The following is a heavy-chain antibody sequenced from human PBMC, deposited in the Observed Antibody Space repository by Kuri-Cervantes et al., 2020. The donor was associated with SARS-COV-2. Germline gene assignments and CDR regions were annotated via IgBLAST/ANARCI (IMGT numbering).Heavy chain of an antibody. D-gene: IGHD2-2*01. CDR2: ISGSGGST. CDR1: GFTFSSYA. V-gene: IGHV3-23*01. CDR3: HLEVVPGATPGYMDV. Sequence: GESLKISCAASGFTFSSYAMSWVRQAPGKGLEWVSAISGSGGSTYYADSVKGRFTISRDNSKNTLYLQMNSLRAEDTAVYYCHLEVVPGATPGYMDVWGKGTTVTVSS. J-gene: IGHJ6*03.